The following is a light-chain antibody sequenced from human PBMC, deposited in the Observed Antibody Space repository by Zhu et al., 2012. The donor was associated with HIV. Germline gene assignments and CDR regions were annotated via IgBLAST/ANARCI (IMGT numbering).Light chain of an antibody. Sequence: QMTQSPSPLSASVGDRVTITCRASQNIHDWLAWYQQKPGEAPKLLIYKASNLESGAPSRFSGSGSGTDFSLTISSLQPDDFATYYCQHYDNYPYTFGQGTKLDIK. CDR3: QHYDNYPYT. V-gene: IGKV1-5*03. CDR2: KAS. J-gene: IGKJ2*01. CDR1: QNIHDW.